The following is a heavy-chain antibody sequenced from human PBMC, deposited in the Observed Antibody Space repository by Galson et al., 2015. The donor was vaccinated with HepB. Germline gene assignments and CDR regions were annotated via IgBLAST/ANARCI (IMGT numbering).Heavy chain of an antibody. V-gene: IGHV4-39*01. D-gene: IGHD3-22*01. J-gene: IGHJ3*02. CDR1: GGSISDSISY. CDR3: ARQGFYYDSSGQGIDAFDI. CDR2: IYYSGRT. Sequence: ETLSLTCTVSGGSISDSISYWGWIRQPPGKGLEWIGSIYYSGRTYYNPSLKGRVSISVDTSENQFSVKLTSVTAADTAVYYCARQGFYYDSSGQGIDAFDIWGHGTMGTVSS.